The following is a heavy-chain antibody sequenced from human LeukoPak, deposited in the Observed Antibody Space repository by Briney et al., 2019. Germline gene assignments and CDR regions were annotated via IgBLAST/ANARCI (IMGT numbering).Heavy chain of an antibody. CDR1: GLTFSNYV. Sequence: SGGSLRLSCAASGLTFSNYVMSWVRQAPGKGLEWVSSITGNGGGTYFADSVKGRFTISRDNSKNTLYLQMNSLRAEDTAVYYCARRDGFKHCGQWGQGTLVTVST. V-gene: IGHV3-23*01. J-gene: IGHJ4*02. CDR3: ARRDGFKHCGQ. CDR2: ITGNGGGT. D-gene: IGHD5-24*01.